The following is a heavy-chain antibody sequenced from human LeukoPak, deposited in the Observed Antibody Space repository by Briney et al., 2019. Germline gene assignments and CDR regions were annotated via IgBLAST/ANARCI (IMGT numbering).Heavy chain of an antibody. J-gene: IGHJ4*02. Sequence: PGGSLRLSCAASGFTFCSYGMHWVRQAPGKGLEWVAVIWYDGSNKYYADSVKGRFTISRDNSKNTLYLQMNSLRAEDTAVYYCASGYCSGGSCYALDYWGQETLVTVSS. D-gene: IGHD2-15*01. CDR1: GFTFCSYG. V-gene: IGHV3-33*01. CDR2: IWYDGSNK. CDR3: ASGYCSGGSCYALDY.